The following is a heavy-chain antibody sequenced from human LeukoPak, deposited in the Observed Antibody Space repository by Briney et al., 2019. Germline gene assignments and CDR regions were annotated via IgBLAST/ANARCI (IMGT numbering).Heavy chain of an antibody. V-gene: IGHV1-3*01. CDR1: GYTFTSYA. CDR3: ARDYLGITIFGVTWDAFDI. CDR2: INAGNGNT. J-gene: IGHJ3*02. Sequence: ASVKVSCKASGYTFTSYAMHWVRQAPGQRLEWMGWINAGNGNTKYSQKFQGRVTITRDTSASTAYMELSSLRSEDTAVYYCARDYLGITIFGVTWDAFDIWGQGTMVTVSS. D-gene: IGHD3-3*01.